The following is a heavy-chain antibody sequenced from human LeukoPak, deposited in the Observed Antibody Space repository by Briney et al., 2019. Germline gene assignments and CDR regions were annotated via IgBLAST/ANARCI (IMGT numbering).Heavy chain of an antibody. D-gene: IGHD1-7*01. Sequence: PGGSLRLSCAASGFTVSSNYMSWVRQAPGKGLEWVSVIYGGGSTSYADSVKGRFTISRDNSKNTLYLQMNSLRAEDTAVYYCARGSYNWNFPGDYWGQGTLVTVSS. CDR2: IYGGGST. CDR3: ARGSYNWNFPGDY. CDR1: GFTVSSNY. V-gene: IGHV3-53*01. J-gene: IGHJ4*02.